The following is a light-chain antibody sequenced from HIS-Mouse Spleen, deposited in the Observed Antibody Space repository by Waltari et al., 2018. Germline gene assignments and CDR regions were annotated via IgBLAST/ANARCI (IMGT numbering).Light chain of an antibody. V-gene: IGLV3-21*03. Sequence: SYVLTQPPSVSVAPGKPARITFWGNNIGSTSVHWYQQKPGQAPVLVVYDDSDRPSGIPERFSGSNSGNTATLTISRVEAGDEADYYCQVWDSSSDHVVFGGGTKLTVL. J-gene: IGLJ2*01. CDR1: NIGSTS. CDR3: QVWDSSSDHVV. CDR2: DDS.